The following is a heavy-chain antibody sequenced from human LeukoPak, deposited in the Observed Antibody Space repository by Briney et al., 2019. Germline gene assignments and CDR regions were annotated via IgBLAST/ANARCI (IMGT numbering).Heavy chain of an antibody. CDR3: ARAVRNYQQLEYYFDY. V-gene: IGHV4-31*03. CDR2: IYYSGST. D-gene: IGHD6-13*01. J-gene: IGHJ4*02. CDR1: GGSINSGGYY. Sequence: SETLSPTCTVSGGSINSGGYYWSWIRQHPGKGLEWIGYIYYSGSTYYNPSLKSRVTISVDTSKNQFSLKLSSVTAADTAVYYCARAVRNYQQLEYYFDYWGQGTLVTVSS.